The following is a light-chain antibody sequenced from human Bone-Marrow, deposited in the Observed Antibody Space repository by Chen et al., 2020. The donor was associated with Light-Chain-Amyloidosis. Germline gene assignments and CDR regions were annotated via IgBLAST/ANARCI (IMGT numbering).Light chain of an antibody. Sequence: HELTQPPPVSVSPGPTAKITCSGDDLPTKYAYWYQQKPGQAPVLVIHRDTERPSGISERFSGSSSGTTATLTISGVQAEDEADYHCQSADSSGTYEVIFGGGTKLTVL. CDR3: QSADSSGTYEVI. CDR1: DLPTKY. CDR2: RDT. V-gene: IGLV3-25*03. J-gene: IGLJ2*01.